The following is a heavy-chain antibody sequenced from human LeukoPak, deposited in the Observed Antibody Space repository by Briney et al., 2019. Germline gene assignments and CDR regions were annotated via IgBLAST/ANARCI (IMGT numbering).Heavy chain of an antibody. CDR3: ARDPHYDFWSGRNWFDP. D-gene: IGHD3-3*01. CDR1: GGAISSYY. J-gene: IGHJ5*02. Sequence: PSETLSLTCTVSGGAISSYYWSWIRQPAGKGLEWIGRIYTSGSTNYNPSLKSRVTMSVDTSKNQFSLKLSSVTAADTAVYYCARDPHYDFWSGRNWFDPWGQGTLVTVSS. CDR2: IYTSGST. V-gene: IGHV4-4*07.